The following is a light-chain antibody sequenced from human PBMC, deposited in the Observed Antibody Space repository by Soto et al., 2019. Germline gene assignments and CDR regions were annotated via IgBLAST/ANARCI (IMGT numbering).Light chain of an antibody. V-gene: IGKV3-20*01. CDR2: GAS. CDR1: QSVTSSY. Sequence: EMGLTQSPGTLSLSPGERATLSCRASQSVTSSYLAWYQQKPGQAPRLLIYGASSRATGIPDRFSGSGSGTDFTLTISRLEPEDFAVYSCQQYGSSPPLSFGGGTKVEIK. J-gene: IGKJ4*01. CDR3: QQYGSSPPLS.